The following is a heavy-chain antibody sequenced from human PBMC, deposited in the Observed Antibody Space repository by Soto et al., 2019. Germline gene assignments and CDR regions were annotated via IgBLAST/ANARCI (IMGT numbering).Heavy chain of an antibody. CDR3: AGYSSSSLGARRYYYYYYMDV. J-gene: IGHJ6*03. Sequence: QVQLQESGPGLVKPSETLSLTCTVSGGSISSYYWSWIRQPPGKGLEWIGYIYYSGSTNYNPSLTSRVTISVDTSKNQFSLKLSSVTAADTAVYYCAGYSSSSLGARRYYYYYYMDVWGKGTTVTVSS. V-gene: IGHV4-59*08. CDR1: GGSISSYY. CDR2: IYYSGST. D-gene: IGHD6-6*01.